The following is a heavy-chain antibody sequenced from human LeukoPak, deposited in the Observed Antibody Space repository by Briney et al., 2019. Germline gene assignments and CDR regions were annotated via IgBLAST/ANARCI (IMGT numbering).Heavy chain of an antibody. D-gene: IGHD3-3*02. CDR1: GFTFSSYS. CDR2: ISSSSSTI. V-gene: IGHV3-48*04. CDR3: ARIIFGVVIAPYFDY. Sequence: GGSLRLSCAASGFTFSSYSMNWVRQAPGKGLEWVSYISSSSSTIYYADSVKGRFTISRDNAKNSLYLQMNSLRADDTAVYYCARIIFGVVIAPYFDYWGQGTLVTVSS. J-gene: IGHJ4*02.